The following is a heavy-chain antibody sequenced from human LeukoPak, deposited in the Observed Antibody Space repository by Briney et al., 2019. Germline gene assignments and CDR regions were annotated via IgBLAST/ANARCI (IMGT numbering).Heavy chain of an antibody. Sequence: GASVKVSCKASGYTFTSYAMNWVRQAPGQGLEWMGWINTYTGNPTYAQGFTGRFVFSFDTSVSTAYLHISTLKAEDTAVYYCARQYHSDSSGYVGYWGQGSLVTVSS. V-gene: IGHV7-4-1*02. CDR2: INTYTGNP. CDR1: GYTFTSYA. CDR3: ARQYHSDSSGYVGY. J-gene: IGHJ4*02. D-gene: IGHD3-22*01.